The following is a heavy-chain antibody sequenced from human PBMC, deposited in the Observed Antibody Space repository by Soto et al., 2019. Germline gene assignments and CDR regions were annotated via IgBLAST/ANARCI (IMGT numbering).Heavy chain of an antibody. CDR3: ARDVMAAGGTEGFYYYYYGMDV. J-gene: IGHJ6*02. CDR2: INPSGGST. Sequence: QVQLVQSGAEVKKPGASVKVSCKASGYTFTSYYMHWVRQAPGQGLEWMGIINPSGGSTSYAQKFQGRVTMTRDTSTGTVYMELSSLRSEDTAVYYCARDVMAAGGTEGFYYYYYGMDVWGQGTTVTVSS. CDR1: GYTFTSYY. V-gene: IGHV1-46*01. D-gene: IGHD6-13*01.